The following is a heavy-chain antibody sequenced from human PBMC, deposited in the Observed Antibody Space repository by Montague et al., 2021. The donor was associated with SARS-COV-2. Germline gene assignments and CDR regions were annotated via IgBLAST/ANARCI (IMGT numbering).Heavy chain of an antibody. Sequence: SETLSLTCTVSSGSIGSHYWSWIRQPPGKGLEWIGYVNYGGSTNYNPSLKSRVSISLDTSKNQFSLRLNSVTAADTAVYYCARAVTTGIDWFDPWGQGTLVIVSS. D-gene: IGHD4-17*01. CDR1: SGSIGSHY. J-gene: IGHJ5*02. CDR3: ARAVTTGIDWFDP. V-gene: IGHV4-59*11. CDR2: VNYGGST.